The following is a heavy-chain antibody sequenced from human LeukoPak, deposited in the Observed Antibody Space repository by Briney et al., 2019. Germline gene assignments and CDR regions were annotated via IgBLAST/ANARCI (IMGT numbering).Heavy chain of an antibody. D-gene: IGHD3-9*01. V-gene: IGHV4-38-2*02. CDR3: ARISFLYDILTGYYLDY. Sequence: SETLSLTCTVSGYSISSGYYWGWIRQPPGKGLEWIGSIYHSGSTYYNPSLKSRVTISVDTSKNQFSLKLSSVTAADTAVYYCARISFLYDILTGYYLDYWGQGTLVTVSS. J-gene: IGHJ4*02. CDR2: IYHSGST. CDR1: GYSISSGYY.